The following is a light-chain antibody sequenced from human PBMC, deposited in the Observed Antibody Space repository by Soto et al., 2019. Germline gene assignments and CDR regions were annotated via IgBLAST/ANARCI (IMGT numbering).Light chain of an antibody. CDR1: QSVSSN. J-gene: IGKJ2*01. CDR2: GAS. V-gene: IGKV3-15*01. Sequence: EIVMTQSPATLSVSPGERATLSCRASQSVSSNLAWYQQKPGQTPRLLIYGASTRATGIPARFSGSGSGTESTLTISILQSEDFAVYYCQQYNNCPYTFGQGTKLEIK. CDR3: QQYNNCPYT.